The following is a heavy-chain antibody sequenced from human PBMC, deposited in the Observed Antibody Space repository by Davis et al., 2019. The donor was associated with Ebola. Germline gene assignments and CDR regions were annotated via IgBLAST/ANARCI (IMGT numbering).Heavy chain of an antibody. CDR3: ARPTYYYDSSGYYAYDY. V-gene: IGHV3-66*01. CDR1: GFTVSSNY. Sequence: GGSLRLSCAASGFTVSSNYMSWVRQAPGKGLEWVSVIYSGGSTYYADSVKGRFTISRDNSKNTLYLQMNSLRAEDTAVYYCARPTYYYDSSGYYAYDYWGQGTLVTVSS. D-gene: IGHD3-22*01. J-gene: IGHJ4*02. CDR2: IYSGGST.